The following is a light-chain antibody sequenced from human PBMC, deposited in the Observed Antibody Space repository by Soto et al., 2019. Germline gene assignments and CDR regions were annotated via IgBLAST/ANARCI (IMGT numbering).Light chain of an antibody. CDR3: QQHNSYPIT. V-gene: IGKV1-9*01. CDR2: AAS. J-gene: IGKJ5*01. Sequence: DIQLTQSPSFLSASVGDRVTITCRASQGISSYLAWYQQKPGKAPKLLIYAASTLQSGVPSRFSGSGSGTEFTLTISSLQPEDVATYYCQQHNSYPITFGRGTRLEIK. CDR1: QGISSY.